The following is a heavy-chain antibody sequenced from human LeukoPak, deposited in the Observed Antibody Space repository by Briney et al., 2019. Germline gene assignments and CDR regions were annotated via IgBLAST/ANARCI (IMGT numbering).Heavy chain of an antibody. CDR1: GYSFTNYW. CDR3: ARRRQPYYDSSGPRQFDY. J-gene: IGHJ4*02. Sequence: GESLKISCKGSGYSFTNYWIGWVRQMPGEGLEWMGIISPGDSDTRYSPSFQGQVTISADKSISPAYLQWSSLKASDTAMYYCARRRQPYYDSSGPRQFDYWGQGALVTVSS. CDR2: ISPGDSDT. V-gene: IGHV5-51*01. D-gene: IGHD3-22*01.